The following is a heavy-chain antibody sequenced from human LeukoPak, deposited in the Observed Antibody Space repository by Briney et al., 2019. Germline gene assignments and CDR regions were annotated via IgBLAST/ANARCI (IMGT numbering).Heavy chain of an antibody. D-gene: IGHD5-12*01. J-gene: IGHJ4*02. CDR3: ARDRYSGYVSTFY. Sequence: GASVKVSCKGSGYTFSNYGVSWVRQAPGQGLEWMGWISPYNGHKDYAQSFQDRVILTTDTSTTTAYMERRSLRFDDTAVYYCARDRYSGYVSTFYWGQGTLVTVSS. CDR1: GYTFSNYG. V-gene: IGHV1-18*01. CDR2: ISPYNGHK.